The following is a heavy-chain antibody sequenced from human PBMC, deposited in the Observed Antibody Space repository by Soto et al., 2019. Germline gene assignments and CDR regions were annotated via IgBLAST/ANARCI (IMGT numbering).Heavy chain of an antibody. CDR1: GYTFTSYA. V-gene: IGHV1-3*01. Sequence: QVQLVQSGAEVKKPGASVKVSCKASGYTFTSYAMHWVRQAPGQRLEWMGWINAGNGNTKYSQKFQGRVTITSDASATRAYMELSSLRSEETAVYYCASSVGWWPDYWGQGSLGTVS. CDR2: INAGNGNT. J-gene: IGHJ4*02. D-gene: IGHD2-15*01. CDR3: ASSVGWWPDY.